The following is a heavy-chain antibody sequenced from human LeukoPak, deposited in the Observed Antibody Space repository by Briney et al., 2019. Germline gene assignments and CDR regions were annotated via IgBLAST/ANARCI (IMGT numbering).Heavy chain of an antibody. J-gene: IGHJ5*02. V-gene: IGHV4-38-2*01. D-gene: IGHD5-12*01. CDR3: ARQGRYSGYDHWFDP. CDR2: IYHSGST. Sequence: PSETLSLTCAVSGYSISSGYYWGWIRQPPGKGLEWIGSIYHSGSTYYNPSLKSRVTISVDTSKNQFSLKLSSVTAADTAVYYCARQGRYSGYDHWFDPWGQGTLVTVSS. CDR1: GYSISSGYY.